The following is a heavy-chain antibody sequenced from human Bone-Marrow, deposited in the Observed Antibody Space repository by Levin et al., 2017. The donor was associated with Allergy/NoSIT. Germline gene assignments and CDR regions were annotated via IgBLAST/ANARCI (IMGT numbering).Heavy chain of an antibody. D-gene: IGHD5-12*01. J-gene: IGHJ5*02. Sequence: GESLKISCKGSGYTFANHWITWVRQMPGKGLEWMGRVDPSDSHASYSPSFQGHVTISVDKSIRTAYLQWSSLKASDTAMYYCARHVGEYSAWVSSWGQGTLVTVSS. CDR1: GYTFANHW. CDR2: VDPSDSHA. V-gene: IGHV5-10-1*01. CDR3: ARHVGEYSAWVSS.